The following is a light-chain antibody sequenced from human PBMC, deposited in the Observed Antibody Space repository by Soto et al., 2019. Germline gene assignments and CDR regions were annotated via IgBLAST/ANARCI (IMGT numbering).Light chain of an antibody. V-gene: IGKV4-1*01. Sequence: DIVMTQSPDSLAVSLGERATINCKSSQSVLYSPNNKNYLAWYQQKPGQPPKLLISWASSRESGVPDRFSGSGSGTDFTLTISSLQAGDVALYYCQQYYSPPFSFGPGTKVDIK. CDR2: WAS. CDR1: QSVLYSPNNKNY. CDR3: QQYYSPPFS. J-gene: IGKJ3*01.